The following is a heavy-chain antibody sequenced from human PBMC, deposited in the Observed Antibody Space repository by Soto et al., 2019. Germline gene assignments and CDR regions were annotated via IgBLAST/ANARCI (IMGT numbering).Heavy chain of an antibody. V-gene: IGHV2-5*02. CDR2: IYWDDDK. CDR3: AHTMAPRIFDY. Sequence: QITLKEAGPTLVKPTQTLTLTCSFSGFALITSGVGVGWIRQPPGKALEWLALIYWDDDKGYSTSLKSRLTKTNDTSRNQVVLTMTNMDPADTATYYCAHTMAPRIFDYWGQGTLVTVSS. CDR1: GFALITSGVG. J-gene: IGHJ4*02.